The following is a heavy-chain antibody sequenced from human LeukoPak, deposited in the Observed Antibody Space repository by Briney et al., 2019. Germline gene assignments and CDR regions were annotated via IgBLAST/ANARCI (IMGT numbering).Heavy chain of an antibody. Sequence: ASVKVSCKASGYTFTSYYMHWVRQAPGQGLEWMGIINPSGGRTSYAQKLQGRVTMTRDTTTSTVYMELSSLRSGDTAVYYCARVGPGSGSYYNYYFDYWGQGTLVTVSS. D-gene: IGHD3-10*01. CDR1: GYTFTSYY. V-gene: IGHV1-46*04. CDR2: INPSGGRT. J-gene: IGHJ4*02. CDR3: ARVGPGSGSYYNYYFDY.